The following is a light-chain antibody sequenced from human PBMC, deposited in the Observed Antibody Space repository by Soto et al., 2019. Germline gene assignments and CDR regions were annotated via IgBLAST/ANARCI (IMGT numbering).Light chain of an antibody. CDR2: EGS. V-gene: IGLV2-23*01. CDR3: CSYAGSSPVV. CDR1: SSDVVSYNL. Sequence: QSVLTQPASVSGSPGQSITISCTGTSSDVVSYNLVSWYQQHPGKAPKLMIYEGSKRPSGVSNRFSGSKSGNTASLTISGLQAEDEADYYCCSYAGSSPVVFGGGTKLTVL. J-gene: IGLJ2*01.